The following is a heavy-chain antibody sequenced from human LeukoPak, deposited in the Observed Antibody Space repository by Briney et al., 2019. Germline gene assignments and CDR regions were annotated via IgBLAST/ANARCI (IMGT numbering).Heavy chain of an antibody. J-gene: IGHJ4*02. CDR2: LKKDGSEK. CDR1: GFTFSGYW. CDR3: ARGTIAAPGTDY. Sequence: AGGSLRLSCAASGFTFSGYWMHWVRQAPGKGLEWVANLKKDGSEKHFADSVKGRFTISRDNAENSLYLQMNSLRAEDTAMYYCARGTIAAPGTDYWGQGTLVTVSS. D-gene: IGHD6-13*01. V-gene: IGHV3-7*01.